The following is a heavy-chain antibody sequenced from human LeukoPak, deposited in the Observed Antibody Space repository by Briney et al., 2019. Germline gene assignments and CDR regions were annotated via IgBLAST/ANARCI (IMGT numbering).Heavy chain of an antibody. Sequence: SETLSLTCTASGASISGGSYYWSWIRQRAGKGLEWIGRIYTTGSTNYNPSLNSRVTISVDTSKNQFSLELSSVTAADTAVYYCARSPGGSGTRAFDIWGQGTMVTVSS. CDR2: IYTTGST. CDR1: GASISGGSYY. J-gene: IGHJ3*02. V-gene: IGHV4-61*02. D-gene: IGHD3-10*01. CDR3: ARSPGGSGTRAFDI.